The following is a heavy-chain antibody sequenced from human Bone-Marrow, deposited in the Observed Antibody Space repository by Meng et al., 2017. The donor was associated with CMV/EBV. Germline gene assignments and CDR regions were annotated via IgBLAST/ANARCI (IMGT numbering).Heavy chain of an antibody. V-gene: IGHV3-11*06. CDR3: AGQTMAVDY. CDR1: EFTFSDYS. J-gene: IGHJ4*02. D-gene: IGHD4/OR15-4a*01. CDR2: ISSSSSYT. Sequence: QGQLVESGGGLVKPGGSLRLSCGASEFTFSDYSMSWIRQVPGKGLEWVSYISSSSSYTNYADSVKGRFTISRDNAKNSLYLQMNSLRAEDTAVYYCAGQTMAVDYWGQGTLVTVSS.